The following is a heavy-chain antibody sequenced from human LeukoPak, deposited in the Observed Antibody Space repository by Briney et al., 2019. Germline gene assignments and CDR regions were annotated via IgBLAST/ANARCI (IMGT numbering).Heavy chain of an antibody. Sequence: SETLSLTCTVSGGSISSYYWSSLRQPAGKGLEWVGRIYTSGSPNYNPSLKSRVTMSVDTSKNQFPLKLSSVTAADTAVSNCAREESYCSTSSCYFRFYYYYSMDFWGQGTTVTVSS. CDR1: GGSISSYY. V-gene: IGHV4-4*07. CDR3: AREESYCSTSSCYFRFYYYYSMDF. CDR2: IYTSGSP. J-gene: IGHJ6*03. D-gene: IGHD2-2*01.